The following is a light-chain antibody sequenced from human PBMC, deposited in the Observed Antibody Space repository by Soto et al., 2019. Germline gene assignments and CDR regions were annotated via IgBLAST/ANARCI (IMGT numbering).Light chain of an antibody. CDR3: QQYGDSQWT. V-gene: IGKV3-20*01. CDR1: QSVSYNY. Sequence: ESVLSQSPGTLSLSPGERATLSCRASQSVSYNYFAWFQQKPGQAPRLLIYGASSRATGIPDRFSGSGSGTDFSLTISRLAPEDFAMYYCQQYGDSQWTFGQGTKVE. CDR2: GAS. J-gene: IGKJ1*01.